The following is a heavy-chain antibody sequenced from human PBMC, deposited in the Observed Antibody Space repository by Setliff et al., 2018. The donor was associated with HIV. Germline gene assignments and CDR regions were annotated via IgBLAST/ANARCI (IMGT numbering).Heavy chain of an antibody. D-gene: IGHD3-10*01. CDR1: GYTFTSYA. CDR3: ARDWVGYYYGSGSYYTYAFDI. V-gene: IGHV7-4-1*02. J-gene: IGHJ3*02. CDR2: INTNTGNP. Sequence: ASVKVSCKASGYTFTSYAMNWVRQAPGQGLEWMGWINTNTGNPTYAQGSTGRFVFSLDTPVSTAYLQISSLKAEDTAVYYCARDWVGYYYGSGSYYTYAFDIWGQGTMVTVSS.